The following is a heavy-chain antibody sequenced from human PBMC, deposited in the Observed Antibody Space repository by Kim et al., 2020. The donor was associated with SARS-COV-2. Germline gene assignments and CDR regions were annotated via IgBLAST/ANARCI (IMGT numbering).Heavy chain of an antibody. Sequence: GGSLRLSCAASGFTFSSYGMHWVRQAPGKGLEWVAVIWYDGSNKYYADSVKGRFTISRDNSKNTLYLQMNSLRAEDTAVYYCARGPSYYDFWSGPPASDDAFDIWGQGTMVTVSS. J-gene: IGHJ3*02. CDR2: IWYDGSNK. V-gene: IGHV3-33*08. CDR3: ARGPSYYDFWSGPPASDDAFDI. CDR1: GFTFSSYG. D-gene: IGHD3-3*01.